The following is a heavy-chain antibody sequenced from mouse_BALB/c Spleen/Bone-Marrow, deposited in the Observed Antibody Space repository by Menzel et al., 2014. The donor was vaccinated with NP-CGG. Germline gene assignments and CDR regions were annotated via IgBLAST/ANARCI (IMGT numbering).Heavy chain of an antibody. CDR2: ISTGGTYT. D-gene: IGHD2-10*02. CDR3: SRGYGNSFDS. CDR1: GFTFSSSI. V-gene: IGHV5-6-4*01. Sequence: EVQLQESGGGLVKPGGSLKLSCSASGFTFSSSIMSWVRQTPEKRLEWVATISTGGTYTYYPDSVKGRFTISRDNAKNSLSLQMSSLKSEDTAMYYCSRGYGNSFDSLVQGTTLTVSS. J-gene: IGHJ2*01.